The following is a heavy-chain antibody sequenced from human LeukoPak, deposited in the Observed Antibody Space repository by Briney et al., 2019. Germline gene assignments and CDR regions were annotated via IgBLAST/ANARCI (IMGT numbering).Heavy chain of an antibody. Sequence: PSETLSLTCTVSGGSISSYYWSWIRQPPGKGLEWIGYIYYSGGTYYNPSLKSRVTISVDTSKNQFSLKLSSVTAADTAVYYCARVVVPAANPPTFDYWGQGTLVTVSS. CDR3: ARVVVPAANPPTFDY. CDR1: GGSISSYY. V-gene: IGHV4-59*08. D-gene: IGHD2-2*01. J-gene: IGHJ4*02. CDR2: IYYSGGT.